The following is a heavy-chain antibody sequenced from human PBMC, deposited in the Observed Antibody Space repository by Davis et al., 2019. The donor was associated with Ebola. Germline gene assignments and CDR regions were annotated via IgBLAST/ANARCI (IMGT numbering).Heavy chain of an antibody. V-gene: IGHV3-7*03. J-gene: IGHJ1*01. CDR1: GFTFSSYW. CDR2: IKQDGREK. CDR3: ARGIVVVPD. Sequence: PGGSLRLSCAASGFTFSSYWMSWVRQAPGKGLEWVANIKQDGREKYYLDSVKGRFTISRDNAKNSLYLQMNSLRAEETAVYYCARGIVVVPDWGQGTLVTVSS. D-gene: IGHD3-22*01.